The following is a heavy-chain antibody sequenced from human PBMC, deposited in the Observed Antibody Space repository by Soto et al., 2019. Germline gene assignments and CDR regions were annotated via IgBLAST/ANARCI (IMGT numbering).Heavy chain of an antibody. D-gene: IGHD4-17*01. CDR2: IYYSGST. Sequence: QVQLQESGPGLVKPSQTLSLTCIVSGGSISSGDYYWSWVRQPPGKGLEWIGYIYYSGSTYYNPSLTSRVTISADTSKNQFSLKLSSVTAADTAVYYCARAKGLLTVTTSWFAPWGQGTLVTVSS. J-gene: IGHJ5*02. CDR3: ARAKGLLTVTTSWFAP. CDR1: GGSISSGDYY. V-gene: IGHV4-30-4*01.